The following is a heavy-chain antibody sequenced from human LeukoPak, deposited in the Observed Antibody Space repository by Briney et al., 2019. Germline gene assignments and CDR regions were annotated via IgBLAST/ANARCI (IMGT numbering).Heavy chain of an antibody. J-gene: IGHJ6*02. CDR3: DLHCSSTSCYLYGMDV. CDR1: GFTFSSYW. CDR2: ISSSSSTI. Sequence: GGSLRLSCAASGFTFSSYWMHWVRQAPGKGLEWVSYISSSSSTIYYADSVKGRFTISRDDAKNSLYLQMNSLRAEDTAVYYCDLHCSSTSCYLYGMDVWGQGTTVTVSS. V-gene: IGHV3-48*04. D-gene: IGHD2-2*01.